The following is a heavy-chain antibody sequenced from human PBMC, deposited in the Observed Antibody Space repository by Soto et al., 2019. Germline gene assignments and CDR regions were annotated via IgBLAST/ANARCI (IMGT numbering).Heavy chain of an antibody. Sequence: SVKVSCKASGGTFSSYRFNWVRQARGQGLERLGGIVPIYRTADYAQKFQGRVTITADESTRTVHLELSSLKSQDTALYYCARDSGAKLSSSWGQGTLVTVSS. CDR2: IVPIYRTA. CDR3: ARDSGAKLSSS. J-gene: IGHJ4*02. CDR1: GGTFSSYR. V-gene: IGHV1-69*13. D-gene: IGHD6-13*01.